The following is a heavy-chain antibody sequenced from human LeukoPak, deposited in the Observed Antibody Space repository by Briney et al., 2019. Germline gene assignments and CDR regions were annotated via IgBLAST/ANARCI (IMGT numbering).Heavy chain of an antibody. CDR1: GGSISSYY. Sequence: SETLSLTCSVSGGSISSYYWTWIRQPPGKGLEWIGYIYYSGSTNYNPSLKSRVTVSVDTSTNQSSLKLSSVTAADTAVYYCALDNTVIRRAFASFDIWGQGTMVTVSS. V-gene: IGHV4-59*01. CDR3: ALDNTVIRRAFASFDI. J-gene: IGHJ3*02. D-gene: IGHD3-10*01. CDR2: IYYSGST.